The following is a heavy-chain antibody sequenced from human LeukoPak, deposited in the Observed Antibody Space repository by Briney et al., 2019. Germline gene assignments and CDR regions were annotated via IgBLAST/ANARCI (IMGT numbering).Heavy chain of an antibody. J-gene: IGHJ5*02. Sequence: GASVKVSCKASGYTFTSYGISWVRQAPGQGLEWMGWISAYNGNTNYAQKLQGRVTMTTDTSTSTAYMELRSLRSDDTAVYYCAREREPLYCSSTSCYNWFDPRGQGTLVTVSS. CDR2: ISAYNGNT. D-gene: IGHD2-2*01. CDR3: AREREPLYCSSTSCYNWFDP. V-gene: IGHV1-18*01. CDR1: GYTFTSYG.